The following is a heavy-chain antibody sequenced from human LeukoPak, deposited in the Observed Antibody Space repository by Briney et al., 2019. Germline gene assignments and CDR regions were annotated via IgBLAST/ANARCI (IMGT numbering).Heavy chain of an antibody. Sequence: GGSLRLSCAASGFTFSNYAMTWVRQAPGKGLECVSGISGTGGTKYYADSVKGRFTISRDNSKNTLYLQMNSLRAEDTAVYYCAKDLIAVAGYYFDYWGQGTLVTVSS. CDR3: AKDLIAVAGYYFDY. J-gene: IGHJ4*02. D-gene: IGHD6-19*01. V-gene: IGHV3-23*01. CDR2: ISGTGGTK. CDR1: GFTFSNYA.